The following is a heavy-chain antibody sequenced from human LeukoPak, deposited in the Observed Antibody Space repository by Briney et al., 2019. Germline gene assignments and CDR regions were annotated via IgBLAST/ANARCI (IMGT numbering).Heavy chain of an antibody. J-gene: IGHJ6*02. D-gene: IGHD6-6*01. CDR2: ISGSGGST. CDR3: AKVGQLVRYYYYGMDV. CDR1: GFTFSSYA. Sequence: PGGSLRLSCAASGFTFSSYAMSWVRQAPGKGLEGVSAISGSGGSTYYADSVKGRFTISRDNSKNTLYLQMNSLRAEDTAVYYCAKVGQLVRYYYYGMDVWGQGTTVTVSS. V-gene: IGHV3-23*01.